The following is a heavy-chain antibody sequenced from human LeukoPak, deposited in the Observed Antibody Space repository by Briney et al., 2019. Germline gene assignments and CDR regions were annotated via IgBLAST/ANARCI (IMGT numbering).Heavy chain of an antibody. CDR2: IYYSGST. CDR3: AREIAGAGPTN. J-gene: IGHJ4*02. Sequence: PSETLSLTCTVSGGSISSYYWSWIRQPPGKGLEWIGYIYYSGSTNYNPSLKSRVSISVDTSKNQFSLKLSSVTAADTAVYYCAREIAGAGPTNWGQGTLVTVSS. CDR1: GGSISSYY. V-gene: IGHV4-59*01. D-gene: IGHD6-13*01.